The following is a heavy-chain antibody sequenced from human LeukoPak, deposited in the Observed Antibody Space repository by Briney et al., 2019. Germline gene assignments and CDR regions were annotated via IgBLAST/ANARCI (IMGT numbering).Heavy chain of an antibody. V-gene: IGHV3-74*01. Sequence: GGSLRLSCAASGLTFSNYWMHWVRQAPGEGLVWVSRINTDGSSTSYADSVKGRFTISRDNAKNTLYLQMYSLRAEDTAVYYCARGGVATLFDYWGQGTLVTVSS. CDR1: GLTFSNYW. CDR2: INTDGSST. CDR3: ARGGVATLFDY. J-gene: IGHJ4*02. D-gene: IGHD5-12*01.